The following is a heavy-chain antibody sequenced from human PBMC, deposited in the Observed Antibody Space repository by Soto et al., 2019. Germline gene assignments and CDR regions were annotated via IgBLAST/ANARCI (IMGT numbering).Heavy chain of an antibody. D-gene: IGHD3-3*01. Sequence: GGSLRLSCAASGFTFSSYGMHWVRQAPGKGLEWVAVIWYDGSNKYYADSVKGRFTISRDNSKNTLYLQMNSLRAEDTAVYYCARELAPLRFLEWLSSPIDYWGQGTLVTVSS. CDR1: GFTFSSYG. V-gene: IGHV3-33*01. CDR2: IWYDGSNK. J-gene: IGHJ4*02. CDR3: ARELAPLRFLEWLSSPIDY.